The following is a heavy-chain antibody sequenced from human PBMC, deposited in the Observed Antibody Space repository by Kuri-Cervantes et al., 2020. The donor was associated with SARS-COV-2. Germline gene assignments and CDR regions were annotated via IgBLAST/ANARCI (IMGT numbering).Heavy chain of an antibody. CDR1: GFTFSHYA. CDR3: AAYTPRGDY. D-gene: IGHD2-2*02. Sequence: GESLKISCAASGFTFSHYAMIWIRQSPGKGLEWVSGITTGGDTPFYAGSVRGRFTISRDNSKDTVYLQMNTLRADDTGMYYCAAYTPRGDYWGQGTLVTVSS. CDR2: ITTGGDTP. J-gene: IGHJ4*02. V-gene: IGHV3-23*01.